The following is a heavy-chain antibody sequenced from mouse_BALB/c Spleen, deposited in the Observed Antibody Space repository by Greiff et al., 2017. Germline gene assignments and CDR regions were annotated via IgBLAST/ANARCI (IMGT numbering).Heavy chain of an antibody. Sequence: EVQGVESGGGLVQPGGSRKLSCAASGFTFSSFGMHWVRQAPEKGLEWVAYISSGSSTIYYADTVKGRFTISRDNPKNTLFLQMTSLRSEDTAMYYCARMINYAMDYWGQGTSVTVSS. CDR1: GFTFSSFG. J-gene: IGHJ4*01. CDR2: ISSGSSTI. CDR3: ARMINYAMDY. D-gene: IGHD2-4*01. V-gene: IGHV5-17*02.